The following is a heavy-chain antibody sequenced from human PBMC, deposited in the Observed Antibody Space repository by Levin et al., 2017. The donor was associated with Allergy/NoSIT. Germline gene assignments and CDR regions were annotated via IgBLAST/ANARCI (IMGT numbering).Heavy chain of an antibody. Sequence: GRSLRLSCAASGFTFSSYAMSWVRQAPGKGLEWVSAISGSGGSTYYADSVKGRFTISRDNSKNTLYLQMNSLRAEDTAVYYCAKGATIPTYYYDSSGYYPLDYWGQGTLVTVSS. CDR2: ISGSGGST. V-gene: IGHV3-23*01. CDR1: GFTFSSYA. D-gene: IGHD3-22*01. J-gene: IGHJ4*02. CDR3: AKGATIPTYYYDSSGYYPLDY.